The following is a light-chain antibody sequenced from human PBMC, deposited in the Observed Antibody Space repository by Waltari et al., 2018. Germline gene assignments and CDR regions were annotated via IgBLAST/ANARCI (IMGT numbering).Light chain of an antibody. J-gene: IGKJ1*01. V-gene: IGKV3-20*01. Sequence: EIVLTPSPGTLSLSSGERATLSCRASQSVSSSYLAWYQQKPGQAPRLLIYGASSRATGIPDRFSGSGSGTDFTLTISRLEPEDFAVYYCQQYGSSPRTFGQGTKVEIK. CDR3: QQYGSSPRT. CDR1: QSVSSSY. CDR2: GAS.